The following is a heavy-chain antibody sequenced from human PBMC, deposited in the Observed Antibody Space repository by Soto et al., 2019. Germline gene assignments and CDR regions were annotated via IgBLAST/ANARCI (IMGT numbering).Heavy chain of an antibody. D-gene: IGHD6-19*01. CDR1: GDSVSSNSAA. J-gene: IGHJ4*02. Sequence: KQSQTLSLTCAISGDSVSSNSAAWNWIRQSPSRGLEWLGRTYYRSKWYNDYAVSVKSRITINPDTSKNQFSLQLNSVTPEDTAVYYCARTGGGPVSSGWWSVFDYWGQGTLVTVSS. CDR3: ARTGGGPVSSGWWSVFDY. CDR2: TYYRSKWYN. V-gene: IGHV6-1*01.